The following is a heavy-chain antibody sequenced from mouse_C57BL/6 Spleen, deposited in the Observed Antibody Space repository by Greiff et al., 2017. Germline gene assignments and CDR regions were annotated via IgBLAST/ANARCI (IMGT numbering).Heavy chain of an antibody. J-gene: IGHJ3*01. V-gene: IGHV1-26*01. CDR3: ARTLFAY. Sequence: VQLQQSGPELVKPGASVKISCKASGYTFTDYYMNWVKQSHGKSLEWIGDINPNNGGTSYNQKFKGKATLTVDKSSSTAYMELRSLTSEDSAVXYCARTLFAYWGQGTLVTVSA. CDR2: INPNNGGT. CDR1: GYTFTDYY.